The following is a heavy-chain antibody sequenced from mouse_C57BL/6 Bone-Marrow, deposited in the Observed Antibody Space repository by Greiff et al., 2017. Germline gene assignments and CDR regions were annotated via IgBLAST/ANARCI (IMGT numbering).Heavy chain of an antibody. CDR2: IYPRDGST. Sequence: QVHVKQSGPELVKPGASVKLSCKASGYTFTSYDINWVKQRPGQGLEWIGWIYPRDGSTKYNEKFKGKATFTVDTSSSTAYMELHSLTSEDSAVYFCARLGGYYPPWFAYWGQGTLVTVSA. V-gene: IGHV1-85*01. CDR3: ARLGGYYPPWFAY. CDR1: GYTFTSYD. D-gene: IGHD2-3*01. J-gene: IGHJ3*01.